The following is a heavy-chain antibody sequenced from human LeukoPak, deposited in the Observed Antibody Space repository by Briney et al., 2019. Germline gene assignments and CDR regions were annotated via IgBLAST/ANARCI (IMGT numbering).Heavy chain of an antibody. Sequence: GGSLRLSCAASGFTFINAWMTWVRQAPGKGLEWIGRIKSKTNGGTTDYATPVKGRFTISRDDSKNTLYLQMNSLKTEDTAVYYCTTDLVVVAAHPRDYWGQGTLVTVSS. CDR2: IKSKTNGGTT. V-gene: IGHV3-15*01. D-gene: IGHD2-15*01. J-gene: IGHJ4*02. CDR3: TTDLVVVAAHPRDY. CDR1: GFTFINAW.